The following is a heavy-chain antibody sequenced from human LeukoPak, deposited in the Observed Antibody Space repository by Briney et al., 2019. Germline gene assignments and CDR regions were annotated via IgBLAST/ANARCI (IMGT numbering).Heavy chain of an antibody. Sequence: GGSLRLSCAASGFTFSTYGMHWVRQASGKGLEWVAFIHYDGSNKCYADSVKGRFTISRDNAKNSLYLQMNSLRAEDTAVYYCARDRRIKEYYDYVWGSYRYTVNFDYWGQGTLVTVSS. CDR3: ARDRRIKEYYDYVWGSYRYTVNFDY. D-gene: IGHD3-16*02. J-gene: IGHJ4*02. V-gene: IGHV3-30*02. CDR1: GFTFSTYG. CDR2: IHYDGSNK.